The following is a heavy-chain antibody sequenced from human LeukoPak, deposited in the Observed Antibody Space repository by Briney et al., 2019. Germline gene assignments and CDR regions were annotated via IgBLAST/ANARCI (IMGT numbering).Heavy chain of an antibody. CDR2: IDPIDSYT. Sequence: GESLKISCKGSGYSFTNYWITWVRQMPGKGLEWMGRIDPIDSYTNYSPSFQGHVTFSVDKSINTAYLQWSSLKASDTAMYYCARQITVTTQSDYWGQGTLVTVSS. V-gene: IGHV5-10-1*01. CDR3: ARQITVTTQSDY. D-gene: IGHD4-17*01. CDR1: GYSFTNYW. J-gene: IGHJ4*02.